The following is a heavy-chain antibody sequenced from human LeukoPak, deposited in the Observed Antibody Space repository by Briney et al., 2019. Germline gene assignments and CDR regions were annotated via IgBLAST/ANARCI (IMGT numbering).Heavy chain of an antibody. CDR3: AREIVVVPAAMPGLCYMDV. Sequence: PSETLSLTCAVPGYSFSSGYYWGWIRQPPGKGLEWIGSIYHSGSTYYNPSLKSRVTISVDTSKNKFSLKLSSVTAADTAVYYCAREIVVVPAAMPGLCYMDVGGKGTTVTVSS. D-gene: IGHD2-2*01. CDR2: IYHSGST. J-gene: IGHJ6*03. V-gene: IGHV4-38-2*02. CDR1: GYSFSSGYY.